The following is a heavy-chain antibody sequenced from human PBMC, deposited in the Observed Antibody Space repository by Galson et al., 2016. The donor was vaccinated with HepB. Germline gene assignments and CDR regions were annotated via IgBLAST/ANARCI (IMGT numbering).Heavy chain of an antibody. V-gene: IGHV1-46*01. D-gene: IGHD6-13*01. Sequence: SVKVSCKASGYSFTSYYVHWVRQAPGQGLEWMGIINPSGGSPTYAQNFRDRVTITRDTSTSTVYMELSSLTSHDTAVYYCARVSSSTWHYFYYGMDVWGQGTTGTGSS. CDR2: INPSGGSP. CDR3: ARVSSSTWHYFYYGMDV. J-gene: IGHJ6*02. CDR1: GYSFTSYY.